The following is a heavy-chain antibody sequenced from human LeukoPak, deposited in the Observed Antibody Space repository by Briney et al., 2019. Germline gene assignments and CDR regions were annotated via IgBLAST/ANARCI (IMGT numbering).Heavy chain of an antibody. CDR1: GYTFTGYD. D-gene: IGHD3-9*01. Sequence: ASVKVSCKASGYTFTGYDINWVRQATGQGLEWMGWMNPNSGNTGYAQKFQGRVTMTRNTSISTAYMELSSLRSEDTAVYYCARGGYDILTGYHNFDYWGQGTLVTVSS. J-gene: IGHJ4*02. CDR3: ARGGYDILTGYHNFDY. V-gene: IGHV1-8*01. CDR2: MNPNSGNT.